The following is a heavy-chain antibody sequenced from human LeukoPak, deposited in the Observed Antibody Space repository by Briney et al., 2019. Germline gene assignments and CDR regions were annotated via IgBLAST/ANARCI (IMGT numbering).Heavy chain of an antibody. D-gene: IGHD6-13*01. CDR3: ANQGDRIAAVK. CDR2: ISASGEST. CDR1: GFTFDDYG. Sequence: GGSLRLSCAASGFTFDDYGMSWVRQAPGKGLEWVSAISASGESTYYVDSVKGRFTISRDNSKNTLYLQMNSLRAEDTAVYYCANQGDRIAAVKWGQGTLVTVSS. V-gene: IGHV3-23*01. J-gene: IGHJ4*02.